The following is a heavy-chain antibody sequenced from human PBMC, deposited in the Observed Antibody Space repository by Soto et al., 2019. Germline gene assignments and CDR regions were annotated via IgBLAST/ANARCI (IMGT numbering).Heavy chain of an antibody. CDR2: IHPDGSAV. D-gene: IGHD5-18*01. CDR3: ARILWGSYVDTTVGN. V-gene: IGHV3-7*01. Sequence: EVLLVESGGGLVQPGGPLKLSGAASGLTFISYLINWFPKAQGRGLRGVANIHPDGSAVYYVASVKGRFTISRDNAKNSLYLQMNSLRAEDTAIYYCARILWGSYVDTTVGNWGQGTPVTVSS. J-gene: IGHJ4*02. CDR1: GLTFISYL.